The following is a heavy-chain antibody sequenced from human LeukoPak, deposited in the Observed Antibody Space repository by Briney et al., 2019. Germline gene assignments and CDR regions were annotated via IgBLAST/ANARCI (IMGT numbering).Heavy chain of an antibody. Sequence: SETLSLTCNVSGGSISNSPYYWGWIRQPPGKGLEWIGSMHYSGTTYHNPSLRSRVTISVDMSKNQFSLRLISVTAADTAVYYCARNDRGRPADYWGQGTLVTVSS. V-gene: IGHV4-39*01. CDR3: ARNDRGRPADY. CDR1: GGSISNSPYY. J-gene: IGHJ4*02. D-gene: IGHD1-26*01. CDR2: MHYSGTT.